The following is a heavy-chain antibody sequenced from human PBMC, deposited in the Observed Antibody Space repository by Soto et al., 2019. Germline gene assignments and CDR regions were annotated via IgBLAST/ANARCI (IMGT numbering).Heavy chain of an antibody. V-gene: IGHV3-21*01. D-gene: IGHD2-15*01. Sequence: PGGSLRLSCAASGFTFSSYSMNWVRQAPGKGLEWVSSISSSSSYIYYADSVKGRFTISRDNAKNSLYLQMNSLRAEDTAVYYCERIQFGYYSLDIWGQGTMVTVSS. CDR2: ISSSSSYI. J-gene: IGHJ3*02. CDR1: GFTFSSYS. CDR3: ERIQFGYYSLDI.